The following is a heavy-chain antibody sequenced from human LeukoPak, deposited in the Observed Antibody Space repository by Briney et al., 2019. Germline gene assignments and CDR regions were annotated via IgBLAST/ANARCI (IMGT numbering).Heavy chain of an antibody. CDR3: ANLHYYYYGMDV. J-gene: IGHJ6*02. CDR2: ISGSGGST. Sequence: GGSLRLSCAASGFTFNSYAMSWVRQAPGKGLEWVSAISGSGGSTYYADSVKGRFTISRDNSKNTLYLQMNSLRAEDTAVYYCANLHYYYYGMDVWGQGTTVTASS. CDR1: GFTFNSYA. V-gene: IGHV3-23*01.